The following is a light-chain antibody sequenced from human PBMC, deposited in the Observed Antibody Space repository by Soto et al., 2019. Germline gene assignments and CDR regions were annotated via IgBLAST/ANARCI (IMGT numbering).Light chain of an antibody. V-gene: IGKV3-11*01. CDR2: DVS. CDR3: QQRLFWTPT. CDR1: KSIDYY. Sequence: EIVLTQSPATLSLSPGERATLSCRASKSIDYYLGWYQQKPGQAPRLLIYDVSSRATGIPDRFSASGSGTEFTLPISSMEPEDFAVYYCQQRLFWTPTFVVGTKVEIK. J-gene: IGKJ4*01.